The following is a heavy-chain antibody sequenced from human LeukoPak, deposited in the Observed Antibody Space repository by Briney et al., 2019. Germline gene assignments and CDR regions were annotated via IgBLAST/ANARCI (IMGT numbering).Heavy chain of an antibody. D-gene: IGHD6-13*01. CDR1: GYTFTGYY. V-gene: IGHV1-2*02. Sequence: GASVKVSCKASGYTFTGYYMHWVRQAPGQGLEWMGWINPNSGGTNYAQKFQGRVTMTRDTSISTAYMELSRLRSDDTAVYYCARVVSRTTYSSSWYEGSDYWGQGTLVTVSS. CDR3: ARVVSRTTYSSSWYEGSDY. CDR2: INPNSGGT. J-gene: IGHJ4*02.